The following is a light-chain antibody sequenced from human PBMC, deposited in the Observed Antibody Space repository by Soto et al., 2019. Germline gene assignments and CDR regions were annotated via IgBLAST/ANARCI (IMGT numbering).Light chain of an antibody. J-gene: IGLJ2*01. Sequence: QLVLTQPPSVSGAPGQSVSISCTGSSSNIGAGYDVHWYQQLPGTAPKLLIYGTSNRPSGVPDRFSGSKSGTSASLAITGLQAEDEAHYYCQSYDRSLGGGVFGGGTKLTVL. V-gene: IGLV1-40*01. CDR3: QSYDRSLGGGV. CDR2: GTS. CDR1: SSNIGAGYD.